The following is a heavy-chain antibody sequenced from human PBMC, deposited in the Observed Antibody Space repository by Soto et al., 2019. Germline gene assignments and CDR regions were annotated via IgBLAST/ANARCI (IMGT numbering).Heavy chain of an antibody. D-gene: IGHD3-22*01. CDR2: INPSGGST. Sequence: AVKVSCKASGYTFTSYYMHWVRQAPGQGLEWMGIINPSGGSTSYAQKFQGRVTMTRDTSTSTVYMELSSLRSEDTAVYYCARDALYDYDSSGGHGAFAIWGQGTLVIVSS. V-gene: IGHV1-46*01. J-gene: IGHJ3*02. CDR3: ARDALYDYDSSGGHGAFAI. CDR1: GYTFTSYY.